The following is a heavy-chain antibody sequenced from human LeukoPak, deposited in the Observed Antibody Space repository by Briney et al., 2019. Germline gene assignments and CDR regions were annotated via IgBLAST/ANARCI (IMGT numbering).Heavy chain of an antibody. Sequence: GGSLRLSCAASGFTFSSYAMHWVRQAPGKGLEWVAVISYDGSNEYYADSVKGRFSISRDNSKNTLYLQMNSLRAEDTAVYYSGAGYYGSGIDYWGQGTLGTVSS. D-gene: IGHD3-10*01. CDR2: ISYDGSNE. CDR3: GAGYYGSGIDY. J-gene: IGHJ4*02. V-gene: IGHV3-30-3*01. CDR1: GFTFSSYA.